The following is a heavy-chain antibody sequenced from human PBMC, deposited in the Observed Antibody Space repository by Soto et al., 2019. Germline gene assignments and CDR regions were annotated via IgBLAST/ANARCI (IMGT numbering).Heavy chain of an antibody. D-gene: IGHD3-9*01. CDR2: ISGSGGST. CDR3: AKPSLLRYFDWLLGDFDY. V-gene: IGHV3-23*01. Sequence: PGGSLRLSCAASGFTFSSHAMSWVRQAPGKGLEWVSAISGSGGSTYYADSVEGRFTISRDNSKNTLYLQMNSLRAEDTAVYYCAKPSLLRYFDWLLGDFDYWGQGTLVTVSS. CDR1: GFTFSSHA. J-gene: IGHJ4*02.